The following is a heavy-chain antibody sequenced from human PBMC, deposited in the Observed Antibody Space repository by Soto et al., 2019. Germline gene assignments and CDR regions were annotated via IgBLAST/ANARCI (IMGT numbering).Heavy chain of an antibody. Sequence: LRLSCAASGFTFSNAWMSWVRQAPGKGLEWVGRIKSKTDGGTTDYAAPVKGRFTISRDDSKNTLYLQMNSLKTEDTAVYYCTTDLGAAAGPDAFDIWGQGTMVT. D-gene: IGHD6-13*01. CDR2: IKSKTDGGTT. J-gene: IGHJ3*02. CDR1: GFTFSNAW. V-gene: IGHV3-15*01. CDR3: TTDLGAAAGPDAFDI.